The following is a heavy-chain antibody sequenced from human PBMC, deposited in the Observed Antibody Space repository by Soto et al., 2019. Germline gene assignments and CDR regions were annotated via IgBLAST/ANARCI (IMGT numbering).Heavy chain of an antibody. Sequence: QVQLVESGGGVVQPGRSLRFSCAASGFTFSSYAMHWVRQAPGKGLEWVAVISYDGSDKYYADSVKGRFTISRDNSKNTLNLQMNSLRADDTAVYYCAKALGELSPESDDYWGQGTLITVSS. J-gene: IGHJ4*02. V-gene: IGHV3-30*18. CDR2: ISYDGSDK. CDR1: GFTFSSYA. CDR3: AKALGELSPESDDY. D-gene: IGHD3-16*02.